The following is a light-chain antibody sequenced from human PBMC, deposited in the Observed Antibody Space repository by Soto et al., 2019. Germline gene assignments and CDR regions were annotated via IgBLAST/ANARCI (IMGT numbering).Light chain of an antibody. CDR3: SSYTASSTYV. J-gene: IGLJ1*01. CDR2: DVT. V-gene: IGLV2-14*03. CDR1: SSDVGAYKY. Sequence: QSALTQPASVSGSPGQSITIFCTGSSSDVGAYKYVFWYQQHPGKAPKLIIYDVTNRPSGVSDRFSGSKSGNTASLTISGLQADDEADYYCSSYTASSTYVFGTGTKLTVL.